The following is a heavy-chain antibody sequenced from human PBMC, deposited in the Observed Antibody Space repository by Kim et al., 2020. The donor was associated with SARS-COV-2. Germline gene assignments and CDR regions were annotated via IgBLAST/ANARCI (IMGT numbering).Heavy chain of an antibody. Sequence: YYADAVKGRFTISRDNSKNTLYLQMNSLRAEDTAVYYCARRSYSSSSFGYWGQGTLVTVSS. CDR3: ARRSYSSSSFGY. D-gene: IGHD6-6*01. V-gene: IGHV3-30*01. J-gene: IGHJ4*02.